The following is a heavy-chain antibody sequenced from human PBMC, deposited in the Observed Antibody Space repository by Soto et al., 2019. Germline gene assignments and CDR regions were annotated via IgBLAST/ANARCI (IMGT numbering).Heavy chain of an antibody. CDR1: GDSVSSYL. D-gene: IGHD3-10*01. Sequence: PSETLSLTCRVFGDSVSSYLWSWIRQTPGKGLEWIGYSYHTGRSNSNPSLKSRVTISVNTTKNQFSLRLNSVTAADTAVYYCARGSHTFGFDYWGQGALFTVS. CDR2: SYHTGRS. V-gene: IGHV4-59*08. J-gene: IGHJ4*02. CDR3: ARGSHTFGFDY.